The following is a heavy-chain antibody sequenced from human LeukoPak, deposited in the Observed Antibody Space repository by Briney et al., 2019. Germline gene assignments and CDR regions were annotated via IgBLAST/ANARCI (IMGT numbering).Heavy chain of an antibody. J-gene: IGHJ4*02. CDR1: GFTFSSYE. Sequence: PGGSLRLSCAASGFTFSSYEMNWVRQAPGKGLEWVSYISSSGSTIYYADSVKGRFTISRDSAKNSLYLQMNSLRAEDTAVYYCARDRDYGDYAFDYWGQGTLVTVSS. CDR2: ISSSGSTI. D-gene: IGHD4-17*01. V-gene: IGHV3-48*03. CDR3: ARDRDYGDYAFDY.